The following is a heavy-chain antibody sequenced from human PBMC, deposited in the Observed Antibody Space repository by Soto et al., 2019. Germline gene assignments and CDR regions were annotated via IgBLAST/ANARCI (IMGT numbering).Heavy chain of an antibody. V-gene: IGHV4-31*03. J-gene: IGHJ4*02. Sequence: SETLSLTCTVSGGSISSGGFYWSWNRQHPGKGLEWIGYIYYSGSTYYNPSLKSRVTISVDTSKNQFSLKLSSVTAADTAVYYCARSGVDTAMVFDYWGQGTLVTVSS. CDR2: IYYSGST. D-gene: IGHD5-18*01. CDR3: ARSGVDTAMVFDY. CDR1: GGSISSGGFY.